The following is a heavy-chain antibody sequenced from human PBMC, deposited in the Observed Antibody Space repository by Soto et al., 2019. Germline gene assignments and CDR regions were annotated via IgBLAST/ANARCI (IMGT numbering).Heavy chain of an antibody. J-gene: IGHJ4*02. CDR2: INHSGST. CDR3: ARGGVAAAANGYYFDY. Sequence: QVQLQQWGAGLLKPSETLSLTCAVYGGSFSGYYWSWIRQPPGKGLEWIGEINHSGSTNYNPSLKSRVRISVDTSKNQFSLKLSSVTAADTAVYYCARGGVAAAANGYYFDYWGQGTLVTVSS. CDR1: GGSFSGYY. D-gene: IGHD6-13*01. V-gene: IGHV4-34*01.